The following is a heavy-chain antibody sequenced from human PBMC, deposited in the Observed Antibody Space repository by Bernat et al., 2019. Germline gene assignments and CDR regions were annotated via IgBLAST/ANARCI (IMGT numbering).Heavy chain of an antibody. CDR1: GFTFSTYW. Sequence: EVQLVESGGDLVQPGASLRLSCAVSGFTFSTYWMHWVRQAPGKGLVWVSRVNSDGSSAAYAASVMGRFTISRDNAENTLFLQMDSLRAEDTAVYYCARSLGGPYQFDHWGQGTLVTVSS. V-gene: IGHV3-74*01. CDR2: VNSDGSSA. D-gene: IGHD2-2*01. CDR3: ARSLGGPYQFDH. J-gene: IGHJ4*02.